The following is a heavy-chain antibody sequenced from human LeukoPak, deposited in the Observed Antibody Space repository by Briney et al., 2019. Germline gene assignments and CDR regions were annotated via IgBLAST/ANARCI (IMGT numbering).Heavy chain of an antibody. CDR2: INTDGSST. CDR3: AEIDRIAVAKGEGGF. J-gene: IGHJ4*02. D-gene: IGHD6-19*01. Sequence: PGGSLRLSCAASGFTFSSYWMHWVRQAPGKGLVWVSRINTDGSSTSYADSVKGRFTISRDNSKNTLYLQMNSLRAEDTAVYYCAEIDRIAVAKGEGGFWGQGTLVTVSS. CDR1: GFTFSSYW. V-gene: IGHV3-74*01.